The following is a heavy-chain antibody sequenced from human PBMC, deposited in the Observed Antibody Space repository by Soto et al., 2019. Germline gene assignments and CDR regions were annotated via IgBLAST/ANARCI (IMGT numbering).Heavy chain of an antibody. D-gene: IGHD2-15*01. CDR3: ARSRGSTRSFDY. CDR1: GGSISTYW. CDR2: IYYSGST. J-gene: IGHJ4*02. Sequence: SETLSLTCTVSGGSISTYWWSWIRQPPRKGLEWIGYIYYSGSTNYNPSLKSRVTISVDTSKNQFSLKLTSVTAADTAVYYCARSRGSTRSFDYRGQGTLVTVSS. V-gene: IGHV4-59*01.